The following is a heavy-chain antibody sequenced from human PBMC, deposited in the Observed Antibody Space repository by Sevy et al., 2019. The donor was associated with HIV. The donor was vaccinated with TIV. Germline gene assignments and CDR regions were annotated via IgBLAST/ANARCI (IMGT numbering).Heavy chain of an antibody. CDR3: AREGSSYCSSTSWDRGGLFAAAVDY. Sequence: SQTLSLTCAISGDSVSSNSAAWNWIRQSPSRGLEWLGRTYYRSKWYNDYAVSVKSRITINPDTSKNHFSLQLNSVTPEDTALYYCAREGSSYCSSTSWDRGGLFAAAVDYWGQGTLVTVSS. D-gene: IGHD2-2*01. J-gene: IGHJ4*02. V-gene: IGHV6-1*01. CDR1: GDSVSSNSAA. CDR2: TYYRSKWYN.